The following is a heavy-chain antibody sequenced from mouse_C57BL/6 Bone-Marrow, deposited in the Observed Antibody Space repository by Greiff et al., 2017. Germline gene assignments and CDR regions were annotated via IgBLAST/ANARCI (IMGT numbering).Heavy chain of an antibody. V-gene: IGHV1-50*01. J-gene: IGHJ1*03. CDR3: ARGYYYGSRYWYFDV. Sequence: QVQLKQPGAELVKPGASVKLSCKASGYTFTSYWMQWVKQRPGQGLEWIGEIDPSDSYTNYNQKFKGKATLTVDTSSSTAYMQLSSLTSEDSAVYYCARGYYYGSRYWYFDVWGTGTTVTVSS. CDR2: IDPSDSYT. CDR1: GYTFTSYW. D-gene: IGHD1-1*01.